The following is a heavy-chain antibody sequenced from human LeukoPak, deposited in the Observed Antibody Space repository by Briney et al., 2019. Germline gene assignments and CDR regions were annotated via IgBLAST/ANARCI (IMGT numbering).Heavy chain of an antibody. CDR3: ARGGMVYSISPYYVDV. V-gene: IGHV3-66*02. J-gene: IGHJ6*03. CDR1: GFTVSSNY. Sequence: GGSLRLSCAASGFTVSSNYMSWVRQAPGKGLEWVSVIYSGGSTYYADSVEGRFTISRDNSQNTLYLQMNSLRAEDTAVYYCARGGMVYSISPYYVDVWGKGTTVTVSS. CDR2: IYSGGST. D-gene: IGHD2-8*01.